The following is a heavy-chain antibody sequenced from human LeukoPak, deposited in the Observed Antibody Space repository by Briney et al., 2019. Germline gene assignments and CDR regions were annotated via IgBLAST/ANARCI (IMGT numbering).Heavy chain of an antibody. D-gene: IGHD3-3*01. CDR1: GYTLTELS. Sequence: GASVKVSCKVSGYTLTELSMHWVRRAPGKGLEWMGGFDPEDGETIYAQKFQGRVTMTEDTSTDTAYLELSSLRSEDTAVYYCATVYYTASVLTFDIWGQGTMVTVSS. CDR2: FDPEDGET. J-gene: IGHJ3*02. CDR3: ATVYYTASVLTFDI. V-gene: IGHV1-24*01.